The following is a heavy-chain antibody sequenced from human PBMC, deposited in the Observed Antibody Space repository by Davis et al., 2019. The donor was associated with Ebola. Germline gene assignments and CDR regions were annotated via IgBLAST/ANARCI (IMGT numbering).Heavy chain of an antibody. D-gene: IGHD2-21*01. CDR2: INPIFGTA. CDR3: ICGDQLTGGLYYYYGMDV. J-gene: IGHJ6*02. V-gene: IGHV1-69*13. CDR1: GGTFSSYA. Sequence: SVKVSCKASGGTFSSYAISWVRQAPGQGLEWMGGINPIFGTANYAQKFQGRVTITADESTSTAYMELSSLRSEDTAVYYCICGDQLTGGLYYYYGMDVWGQGTTVTVSS.